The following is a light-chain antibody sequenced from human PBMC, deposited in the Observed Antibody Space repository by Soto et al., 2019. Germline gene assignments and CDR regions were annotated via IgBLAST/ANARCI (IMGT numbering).Light chain of an antibody. Sequence: EIVLTQSPATLSLSPGERDTLSSRASQSVIFYLAWYQQKPGETPRLLIYDATNRATGIPDRFSGSGSGTDFTLTISSLDPEDFAVYYCHQRSDLPLTFGGGTKVEI. CDR1: QSVIFY. J-gene: IGKJ4*01. CDR2: DAT. V-gene: IGKV3-11*01. CDR3: HQRSDLPLT.